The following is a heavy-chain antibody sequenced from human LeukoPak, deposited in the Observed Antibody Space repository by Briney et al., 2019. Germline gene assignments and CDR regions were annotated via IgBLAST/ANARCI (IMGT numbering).Heavy chain of an antibody. Sequence: RGESLKISCKGSGYSFTNYLIGWVRQMPGKGLEWMGSIYPGDSDTRYSPSFQGQVTISADKSISTAYLQCYSLKASDAAMYYCARVASPGYGVDVWGQGTTVTVSS. CDR1: GYSFTNYL. CDR2: IYPGDSDT. D-gene: IGHD3-3*02. CDR3: ARVASPGYGVDV. J-gene: IGHJ6*02. V-gene: IGHV5-51*01.